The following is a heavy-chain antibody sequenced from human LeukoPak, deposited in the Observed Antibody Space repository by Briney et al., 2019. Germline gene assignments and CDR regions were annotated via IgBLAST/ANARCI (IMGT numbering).Heavy chain of an antibody. V-gene: IGHV3-23*01. CDR2: ISGSGDST. Sequence: GGSLRLSCAASGFTFSSYAMSWVRQAPGKGLEWVSAISGSGDSTYYADSVKGRFTISRDNSKKTLYLQLNSLRAEDTAVYYCATAPPMTTVTRRPLFDYWGQGTLVTVSS. CDR1: GFTFSSYA. J-gene: IGHJ4*02. D-gene: IGHD4-17*01. CDR3: ATAPPMTTVTRRPLFDY.